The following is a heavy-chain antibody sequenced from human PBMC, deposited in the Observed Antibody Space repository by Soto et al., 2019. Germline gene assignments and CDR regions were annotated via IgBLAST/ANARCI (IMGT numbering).Heavy chain of an antibody. D-gene: IGHD1-26*01. CDR3: ARVYSGSYSDY. CDR1: GGSIRSNNW. J-gene: IGHJ4*02. CDR2: IFQSGST. V-gene: IGHV4-4*02. Sequence: QVQLQESGPGLVKPSGTLSLTCAVSGGSIRSNNWWSWVRQPPGKGLEWIGEIFQSGSTHYNPSLRTRDTISVDKAKNQFSLKLISVTAADTAVYYCARVYSGSYSDYWGQGTLVTVAS.